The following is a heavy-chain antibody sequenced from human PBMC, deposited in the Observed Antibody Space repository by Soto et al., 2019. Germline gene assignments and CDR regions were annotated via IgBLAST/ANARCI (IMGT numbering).Heavy chain of an antibody. CDR3: ARGVSFWSGSVSHYYGMDV. J-gene: IGHJ6*02. CDR2: INPNSGGT. Sequence: ASVKVSCKASGYTFTGYYMHGVRQAPGQGLEWMGWINPNSGGTNYAQKFQGRVTMTRDTSISTAYMELSRLRSDDTAVYYCARGVSFWSGSVSHYYGMDVWGQGTTVTVSS. CDR1: GYTFTGYY. V-gene: IGHV1-2*02. D-gene: IGHD3-3*01.